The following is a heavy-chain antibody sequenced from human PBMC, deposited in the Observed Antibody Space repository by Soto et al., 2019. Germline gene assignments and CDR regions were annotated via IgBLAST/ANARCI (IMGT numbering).Heavy chain of an antibody. CDR1: GGSISSGDYY. V-gene: IGHV4-31*03. D-gene: IGHD1-1*01. J-gene: IGHJ4*02. CDR3: ARRPQLKPRFDY. CDR2: IYYSGST. Sequence: QVQLQESGPGLVKPSQTLSLTCTVSGGSISSGDYYWSWIGQHPGKGLEWIGYIYYSGSTYYNPSLKSRVTISVDSSENQFSLKLISVTAADTAVYYCARRPQLKPRFDYWGQGTLVTVSS.